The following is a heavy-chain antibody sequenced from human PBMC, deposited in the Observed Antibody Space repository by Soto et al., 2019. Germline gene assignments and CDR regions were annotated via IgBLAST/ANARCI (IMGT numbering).Heavy chain of an antibody. CDR2: IIPIFGTA. CDR1: GGTFSSYA. V-gene: IGHV1-69*13. D-gene: IGHD3-10*01. CDR3: ARDRGLGSGSYYYYYGMDV. Sequence: ASVKVSCKASGGTFSSYAISWVRQAPGQGLEWMGGIIPIFGTANYAQKFQGRVTITADESTSTAYMELSSLRSEDTAVYYCARDRGLGSGSYYYYYGMDVWGQGTTVT. J-gene: IGHJ6*02.